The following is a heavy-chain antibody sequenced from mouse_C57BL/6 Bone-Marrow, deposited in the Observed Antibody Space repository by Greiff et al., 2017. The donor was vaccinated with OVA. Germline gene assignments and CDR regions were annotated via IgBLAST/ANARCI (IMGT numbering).Heavy chain of an antibody. J-gene: IGHJ2*01. CDR2: IDPSDSYT. D-gene: IGHD2-3*01. CDR1: GYTFTSYW. V-gene: IGHV1-69*01. CDR3: ARAPDGYYVYFDY. Sequence: VQLQQPGAELVMPGASVKLSCKASGYTFTSYWMHWVKQRPGQGLEWIGEIDPSDSYTNYNQKFKGKSTLTVYKSSSTAYMQLSSLTSEDSAVYYCARAPDGYYVYFDYWGQGTTLTVSS.